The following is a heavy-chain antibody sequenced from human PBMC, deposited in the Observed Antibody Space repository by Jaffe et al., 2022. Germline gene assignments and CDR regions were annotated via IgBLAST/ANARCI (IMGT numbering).Heavy chain of an antibody. CDR2: INHSGST. CDR1: GGSFSGYY. D-gene: IGHD3-16*02. J-gene: IGHJ5*02. Sequence: QVQLQQWGAGLLKPSETLSLTCAVYGGSFSGYYWSWIRQPPGKGLEWIGEINHSGSTNYNPSLKSRVTISVDTSKNQFSLKLSSVTAADTAVYYCARLPGVYDYIWGSYRYNNWFDPWGQGTLVTVSS. CDR3: ARLPGVYDYIWGSYRYNNWFDP. V-gene: IGHV4-34*01.